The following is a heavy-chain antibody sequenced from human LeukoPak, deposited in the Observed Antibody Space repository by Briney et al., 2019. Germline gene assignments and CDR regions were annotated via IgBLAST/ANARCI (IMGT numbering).Heavy chain of an antibody. J-gene: IGHJ4*02. V-gene: IGHV3-21*01. CDR2: ISSSSSYI. D-gene: IGHD2-2*01. Sequence: GGSLRLSCAASGFTFSSYSMNWVRQAPGKGLEWVSSISSSSSYIYYADSVKGRFTISRDNAKNSLYLQMNSLRAEDTAVYYCARGVRLVPAAPFDYWGQGTLVTVSS. CDR1: GFTFSSYS. CDR3: ARGVRLVPAAPFDY.